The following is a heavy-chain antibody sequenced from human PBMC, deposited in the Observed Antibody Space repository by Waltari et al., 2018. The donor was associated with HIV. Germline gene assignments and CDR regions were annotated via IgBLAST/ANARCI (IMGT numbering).Heavy chain of an antibody. CDR1: GGSLSSNYYF. Sequence: QSQLQESDPGLVKPSETLSLTCTVSGGSLSSNYYFWASVRPPPGKGLEWCGTISHTGGTTYYNPSLKSRVIISVDTSKDQSSLKLSSMTATDTAVYYCARQRGSGLWYFDLWGRGTLVSVSS. CDR3: ARQRGSGLWYFDL. J-gene: IGHJ2*01. D-gene: IGHD3-10*01. V-gene: IGHV4-39*01. CDR2: ISHTGGTT.